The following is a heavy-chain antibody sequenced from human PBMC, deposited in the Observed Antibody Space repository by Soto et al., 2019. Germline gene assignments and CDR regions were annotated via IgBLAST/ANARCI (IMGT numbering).Heavy chain of an antibody. CDR1: EFTFSSYW. J-gene: IGHJ4*02. V-gene: IGHV3-7*05. D-gene: IGHD1-26*01. CDR2: IDGEGGEK. CDR3: ARGLYNGSPHLFY. Sequence: GGSLKLSCETSEFTFSSYWMTWVRRTPGKGLEWVANIDGEGGEKNYADPVKGRFTIPRDNAKKSLYLQMNSLRAEDTAVYYCARGLYNGSPHLFYWGQGTLVTVSS.